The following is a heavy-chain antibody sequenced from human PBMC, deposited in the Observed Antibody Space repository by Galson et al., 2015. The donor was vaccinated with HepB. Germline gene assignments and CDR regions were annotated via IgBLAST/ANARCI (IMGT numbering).Heavy chain of an antibody. CDR2: IKPDGSEK. J-gene: IGHJ6*02. CDR3: RQYYYSYGMDV. CDR1: FTFSSYW. Sequence: SLRLSCAGFTFSSYWMSWVRQAPGKGLEWVANIKPDGSEKYYVDSMKGRFSISRDNAKNSLHLQMNSLRAEDTAVYYCRQYYYSYGMDVWGQGTTVTVSS. V-gene: IGHV3-7*03.